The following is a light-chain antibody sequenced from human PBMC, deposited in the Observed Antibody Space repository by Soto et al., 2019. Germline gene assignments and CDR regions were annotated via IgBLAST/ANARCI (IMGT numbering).Light chain of an antibody. Sequence: EIVMTQSPATLSVSPGERATLSCRASQSVSSNLAWYQQKPGQAPRLLIYGASTRATGIPARFSGSGSGTEFTLTISSLQSEDFAVYYCLQYNNWPPTVGQGTRLEIK. V-gene: IGKV3-15*01. J-gene: IGKJ5*01. CDR3: LQYNNWPPT. CDR2: GAS. CDR1: QSVSSN.